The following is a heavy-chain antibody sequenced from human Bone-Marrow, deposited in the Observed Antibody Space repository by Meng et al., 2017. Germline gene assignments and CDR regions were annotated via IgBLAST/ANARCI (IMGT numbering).Heavy chain of an antibody. J-gene: IGHJ3*02. V-gene: IGHV1-2*02. D-gene: IGHD3-22*01. CDR1: GYIFTGYY. CDR3: ARDRQTKYYYDSSDDAFDI. Sequence: ASVQVSCNASGYIFTGYYMHWVRQAAGQGLEWMGWINPNSGGTNYAQKFQGRVTMTRDTSISTAYMELSSLRSDDTAVYYCARDRQTKYYYDSSDDAFDIWGQGTMVTVSS. CDR2: INPNSGGT.